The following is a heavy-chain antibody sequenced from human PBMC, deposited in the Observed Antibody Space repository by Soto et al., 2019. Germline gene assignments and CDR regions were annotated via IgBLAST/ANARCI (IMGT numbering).Heavy chain of an antibody. CDR1: GFTFTSSW. Sequence: EVQLVESGGGLVQPGGSLRLTCTASGFTFTSSWMAWVRQAPGKGLEWVGNIKQDGSEVYYLDSVRGRFTISRDSAWKSLYLQVNSLRAEDTAVYYCAGIQNNWFDPWGQGPLVAVSS. V-gene: IGHV3-7*01. CDR3: AGIQNNWFDP. CDR2: IKQDGSEV. J-gene: IGHJ5*02.